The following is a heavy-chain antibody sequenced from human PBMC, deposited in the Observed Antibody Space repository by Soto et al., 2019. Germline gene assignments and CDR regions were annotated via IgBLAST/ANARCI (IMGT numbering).Heavy chain of an antibody. CDR1: GFTFSSYA. CDR2: ISYDGSNK. J-gene: IGHJ5*02. V-gene: IGHV3-30-3*01. Sequence: QVQLVESGGGVVQPGRSLRLSCAASGFTFSSYAMHWVRQAPGKGLEWVAVISYDGSNKYYADSVKGRFTISRDNSKNTLYLQMNSLRAEDTDVYYCARDAYYYDSSGYSWFDPWGQGTLVTVSS. CDR3: ARDAYYYDSSGYSWFDP. D-gene: IGHD3-22*01.